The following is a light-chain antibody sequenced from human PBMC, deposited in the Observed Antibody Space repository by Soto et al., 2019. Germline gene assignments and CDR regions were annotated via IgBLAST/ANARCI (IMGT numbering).Light chain of an antibody. CDR1: QDISSW. CDR2: ATS. V-gene: IGKV1-12*01. CDR3: QQANSFPLT. J-gene: IGKJ4*01. Sequence: DIQMTQSPSFVSASVGDRVTITCRASQDISSWLVWYQQKPGKAPKLLIHATSGLQSGVPSRFSGSGSGTDFALTISNLQSGHFAAYYCQQANSFPLTVGGGTKVDSK.